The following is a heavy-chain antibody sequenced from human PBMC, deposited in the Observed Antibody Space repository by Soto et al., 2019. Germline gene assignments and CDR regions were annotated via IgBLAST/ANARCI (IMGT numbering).Heavy chain of an antibody. V-gene: IGHV4-59*01. J-gene: IGHJ4*02. Sequence: SETLSLTCTVSGGSISGYYWSWIRQPPAKGLEWIGYIYYTGNTNYNPSLKSRVTISVHTSKNQFSLKLTSLTAVDTAVYYCARARTSSAVDFDYWGQGTLVT. CDR2: IYYTGNT. D-gene: IGHD6-19*01. CDR1: GGSISGYY. CDR3: ARARTSSAVDFDY.